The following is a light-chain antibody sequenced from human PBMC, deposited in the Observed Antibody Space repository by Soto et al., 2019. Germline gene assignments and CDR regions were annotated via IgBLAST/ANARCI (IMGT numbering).Light chain of an antibody. Sequence: EIVLTQSPATLSLSPGEGASLSCRASQNISTYLAWYQQRPGQVPRLLIYGVSKRAPAIPPRFSGSGSGTDFTLSVSGLETEDFATYYCQQRTNSPPWTFDQGTRVELK. J-gene: IGKJ1*01. CDR2: GVS. CDR3: QQRTNSPPWT. CDR1: QNISTY. V-gene: IGKV3-11*01.